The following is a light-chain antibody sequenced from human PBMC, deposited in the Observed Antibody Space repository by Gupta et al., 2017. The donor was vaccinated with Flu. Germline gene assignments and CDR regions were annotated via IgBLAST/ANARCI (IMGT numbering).Light chain of an antibody. CDR1: QDISNY. V-gene: IGKV1-33*01. Sequence: DIKMTKYPSSLSESVGDRVTITCQASQDISNYLNWYQQKPGKAPKLLIYDASNLETGVPSRFSGSGSGTDFTFTISSLQPEDIATYYCQQYDNLPITFGQGTRLEIK. CDR2: DAS. J-gene: IGKJ5*01. CDR3: QQYDNLPIT.